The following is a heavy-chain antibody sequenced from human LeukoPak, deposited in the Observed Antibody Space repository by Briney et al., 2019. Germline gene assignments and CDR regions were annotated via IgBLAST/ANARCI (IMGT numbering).Heavy chain of an antibody. CDR2: SNPNSGVT. D-gene: IGHD3-22*01. CDR3: ARGPPLYYDSSGYYLDY. CDR1: GYTFTGYY. Sequence: ASVKVSCKASGYTFTGYYMHWVRQAPVQRLEWMGWSNPNSGVTNYAQKFQGRVTMTRGTSISAAYMELSRLRAEATPVYYCARGPPLYYDSSGYYLDYWGQGTMVTVSS. V-gene: IGHV1-2*02. J-gene: IGHJ4*02.